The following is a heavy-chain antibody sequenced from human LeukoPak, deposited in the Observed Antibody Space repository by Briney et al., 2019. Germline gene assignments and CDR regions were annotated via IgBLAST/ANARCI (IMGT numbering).Heavy chain of an antibody. CDR2: ISGSGGST. CDR1: GFTFSSYA. V-gene: IGHV3-23*01. J-gene: IGHJ4*02. D-gene: IGHD2-15*01. Sequence: GGSLRLSCAASGFTFSSYAMSWVRQAPGKGREWVSAISGSGGSTYYADSVKGRFTISRDNSRNTLYLQMNSLRAEDTAAYYFAKVRLYCSGGSCPPRHFDYWGQGTLVTVSS. CDR3: AKVRLYCSGGSCPPRHFDY.